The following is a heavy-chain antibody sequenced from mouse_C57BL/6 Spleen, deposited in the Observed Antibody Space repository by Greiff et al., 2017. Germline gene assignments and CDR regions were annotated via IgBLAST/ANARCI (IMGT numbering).Heavy chain of an antibody. V-gene: IGHV1-69*01. J-gene: IGHJ4*01. CDR2: IDPSDSYT. Sequence: VQLQQPGAELVMPGASVKLSCKASGYTFTSYWMPWVKQRPGQGLEWIGEIDPSDSYTNYHQKFKGKSTLTVDKSSSTAFMQLSSLTSEDSAVYYCARVRYDHGDYAMDYWGQGTSVTVSS. CDR3: ARVRYDHGDYAMDY. D-gene: IGHD2-14*01. CDR1: GYTFTSYW.